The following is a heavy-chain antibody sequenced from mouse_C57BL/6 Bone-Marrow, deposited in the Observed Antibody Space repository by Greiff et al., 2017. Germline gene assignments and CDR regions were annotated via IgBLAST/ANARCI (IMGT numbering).Heavy chain of an antibody. Sequence: EVQLQESGPVLVKPGASVKMSCKASGYTFTDYYMNWVKQSHGKSLEWIGVINPYNGGTSYNQKFKGKDTLTVDKSSSTAYMELNSLTSEDSAVYYCARNYYGSAWFAYWGQGTLVTVSA. J-gene: IGHJ3*01. CDR3: ARNYYGSAWFAY. CDR2: INPYNGGT. V-gene: IGHV1-19*01. CDR1: GYTFTDYY. D-gene: IGHD1-1*01.